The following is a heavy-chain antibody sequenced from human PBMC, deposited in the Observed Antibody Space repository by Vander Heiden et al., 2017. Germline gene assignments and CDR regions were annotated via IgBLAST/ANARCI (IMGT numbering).Heavy chain of an antibody. Sequence: QVQLVQSGAEVKKPGSSVKVSCKASGGTFSSYAIFGTANYAQKFQGRVTITADESTGTAYMELSSLRSEDTAVYYCARSITSGHDDYYYYGMDVWGQGTTVTVSS. CDR3: ARSITSGHDDYYYYGMDV. V-gene: IGHV1-69*01. J-gene: IGHJ6*02. CDR1: GGTFSSYA. D-gene: IGHD5-12*01. CDR2: FGTA.